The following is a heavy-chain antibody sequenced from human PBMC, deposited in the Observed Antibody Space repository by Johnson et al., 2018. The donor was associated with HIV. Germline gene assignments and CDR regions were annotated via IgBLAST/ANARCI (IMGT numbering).Heavy chain of an antibody. CDR3: ARVGIAATDAFDI. Sequence: VQLVESGGGLVQPGGSLRLSCAASGFTFSSYEMNWVRQAPGKGLEWVSYISSSGSTIYYADSVKGRITISRDNAKNSLYLQMNSLRAEDTAVYYCARVGIAATDAFDIWGQGTMVTVSS. D-gene: IGHD6-13*01. CDR2: ISSSGSTI. CDR1: GFTFSSYE. J-gene: IGHJ3*02. V-gene: IGHV3-48*03.